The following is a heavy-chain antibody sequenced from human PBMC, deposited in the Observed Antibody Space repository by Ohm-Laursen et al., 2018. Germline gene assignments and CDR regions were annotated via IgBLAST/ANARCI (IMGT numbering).Heavy chain of an antibody. D-gene: IGHD3-16*01. V-gene: IGHV1-46*01. J-gene: IGHJ4*02. CDR1: GYTFIDYF. Sequence: SVKVSCKASGYTFIDYFMHWVRQAPGQGLEWMGRVNPSGGSTSYAQKFQGRVTLTRDTSTSTVYMELSSLRLEDTAVYYCARDPRGDYWGQGTLVTVSS. CDR2: VNPSGGST. CDR3: ARDPRGDY.